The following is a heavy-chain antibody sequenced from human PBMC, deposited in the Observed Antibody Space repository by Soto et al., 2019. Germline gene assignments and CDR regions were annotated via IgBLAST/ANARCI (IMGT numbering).Heavy chain of an antibody. V-gene: IGHV1-69*12. D-gene: IGHD3-22*01. CDR1: GGTFSSYA. J-gene: IGHJ5*02. CDR2: IIPIFGTA. Sequence: QVQLVQSGAEVKKPGSSVKVSCKASGGTFSSYAISWVRQAPGQGLEWMGGIIPIFGTANYAQKFQGRVTITAXXSXSXXYMELSSLRSEDTAVYYCARGYSYDSSGYRGWFDPWGQGTLVTVSS. CDR3: ARGYSYDSSGYRGWFDP.